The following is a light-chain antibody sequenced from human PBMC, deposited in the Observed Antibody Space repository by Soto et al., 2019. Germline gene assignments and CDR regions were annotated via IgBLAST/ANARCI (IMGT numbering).Light chain of an antibody. V-gene: IGKV3-20*01. CDR2: GAS. CDR3: QQYGSSET. CDR1: QTVARSY. J-gene: IGKJ2*01. Sequence: EIVLNRSPGTLSLSLGERATLSSRASQTVARSYLAWYQQKPGQAPRLLMDGASTKATGIPDRFSGSESGTDLTLSNSRLEPEDVAVYYCQQYGSSETVGQGTKLEIK.